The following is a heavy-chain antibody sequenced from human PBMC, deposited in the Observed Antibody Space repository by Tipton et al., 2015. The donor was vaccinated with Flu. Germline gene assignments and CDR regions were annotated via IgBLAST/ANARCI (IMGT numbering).Heavy chain of an antibody. CDR1: GDSISTSSYF. Sequence: GLVKPSETLSLTCTVSGDSISTSSYFWGWIRQPPGKGLEWIGNIFYTGSIYSNPSLQSRLTISVDTSKSQFSLSLSSVTAADTAVYYCAIGALDFWGQGTMVAVSS. CDR2: IFYTGSI. V-gene: IGHV4-39*07. J-gene: IGHJ3*01. CDR3: AIGALDF.